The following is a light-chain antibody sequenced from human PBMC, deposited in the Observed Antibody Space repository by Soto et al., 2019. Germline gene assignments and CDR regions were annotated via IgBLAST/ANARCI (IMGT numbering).Light chain of an antibody. J-gene: IGKJ5*01. CDR3: HRANSLPIT. CDR2: AAS. CDR1: QGISSW. V-gene: IGKV1-12*01. Sequence: DIQMTQSPASVSASAGDRGTITCRASQGISSWLAWYQQKPGQAPRLLIYAASSLKSGVPSRFSGSGSGTDITLTISSLQPEVFANYYWHRANSLPITFGQGTRLEIK.